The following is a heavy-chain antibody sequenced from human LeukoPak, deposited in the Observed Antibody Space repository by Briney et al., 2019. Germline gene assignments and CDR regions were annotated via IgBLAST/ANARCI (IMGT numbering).Heavy chain of an antibody. CDR2: FDPEDGET. J-gene: IGHJ3*02. V-gene: IGHV1-24*01. CDR3: ATSYSSGRAFDI. Sequence: GASVKVSCKVSVYTLTELSMHWVRQAPSKGLEWMGGFDPEDGETIYAQKFQGRVTMTEDTSTDTAYMELSSLRSEDTAVYYCATSYSSGRAFDIWGQGTMVTVSS. D-gene: IGHD6-19*01. CDR1: VYTLTELS.